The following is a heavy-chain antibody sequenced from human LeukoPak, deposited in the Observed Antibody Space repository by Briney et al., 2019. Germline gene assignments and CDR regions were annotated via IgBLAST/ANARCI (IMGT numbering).Heavy chain of an antibody. CDR3: ALSSSPLRRYFDY. J-gene: IGHJ4*02. D-gene: IGHD6-6*01. Sequence: PSQTLSLTCTVSGGSISSGGYYWSWIRQHPGKGLEWIGYIYYSGSTYYNPSLKSRVTISVDTSKNQFSLKLSSVTAEDTAVYYCALSSSPLRRYFDYWGQGTLVTVSS. V-gene: IGHV4-31*03. CDR2: IYYSGST. CDR1: GGSISSGGYY.